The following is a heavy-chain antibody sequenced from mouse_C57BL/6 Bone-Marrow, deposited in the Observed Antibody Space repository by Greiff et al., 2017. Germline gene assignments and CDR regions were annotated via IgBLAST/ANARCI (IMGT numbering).Heavy chain of an antibody. Sequence: EVMLVESGGGLVKPGGSLKLSCAASGFTFSDYGMHWVRQAPEKGLEWVAYISSGSSTIYYADTVKGRFTISRDNAKNTRFLQMTSLRSEDTAMYYCARHYYDYDEGFAYWGQGTLVTVSA. D-gene: IGHD2-4*01. CDR3: ARHYYDYDEGFAY. CDR1: GFTFSDYG. CDR2: ISSGSSTI. V-gene: IGHV5-17*01. J-gene: IGHJ3*01.